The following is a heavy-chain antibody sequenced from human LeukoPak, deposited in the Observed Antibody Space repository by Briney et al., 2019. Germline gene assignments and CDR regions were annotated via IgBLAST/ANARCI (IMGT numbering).Heavy chain of an antibody. J-gene: IGHJ4*02. D-gene: IGHD3-3*01. Sequence: SSETLSLTCTVSGYSISSGYYWGWIRQPPGKGLEWIGSIYHSGSTNYNPSLKSRVTISVDTSKNQFSLKLSSVTAADTAVYYCARFPARITIFGVVTHRYYYFDYWGQGTLVTVSS. V-gene: IGHV4-38-2*02. CDR3: ARFPARITIFGVVTHRYYYFDY. CDR1: GYSISSGYY. CDR2: IYHSGST.